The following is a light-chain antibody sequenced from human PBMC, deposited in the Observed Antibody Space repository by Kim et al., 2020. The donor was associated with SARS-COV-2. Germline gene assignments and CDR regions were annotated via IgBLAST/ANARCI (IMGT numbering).Light chain of an antibody. J-gene: IGKJ2*01. Sequence: SASVGDRDTITCRASQSISSYLNWYQQKPGKAPKLLIYAASSLQSGVPSRFSGSGSGTDFTLTISSLQPEDFATYYCQQSYSTPYTFGQGTKLEIK. CDR1: QSISSY. CDR2: AAS. CDR3: QQSYSTPYT. V-gene: IGKV1-39*01.